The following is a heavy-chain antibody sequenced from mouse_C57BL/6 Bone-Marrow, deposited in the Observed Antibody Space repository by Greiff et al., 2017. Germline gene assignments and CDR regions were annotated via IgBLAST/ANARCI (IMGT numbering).Heavy chain of an antibody. CDR3: TKWGYYGSSGDY. CDR2: IYPGNSDT. V-gene: IGHV1-5*01. D-gene: IGHD1-1*01. Sequence: EVQLQQSGTVLARPGASVKMSCKTSGYTFTSYWMHWVKQRPGQGLEWIGAIYPGNSDTSYNQKFKGKAKLTAVTSASTAYMELSSLTNEDTAVYYCTKWGYYGSSGDYWGQGTSVTVSS. J-gene: IGHJ4*01. CDR1: GYTFTSYW.